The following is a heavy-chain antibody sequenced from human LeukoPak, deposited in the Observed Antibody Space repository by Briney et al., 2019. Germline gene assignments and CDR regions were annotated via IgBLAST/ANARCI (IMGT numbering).Heavy chain of an antibody. CDR1: GGSISSSSYY. V-gene: IGHV4-39*01. Sequence: SETLSLTCTVSGGSISSSSYYWGWIRQPPGKGLEWIGTIYYSGSTYYNSSLKSRVTISVDTSKNQFSLKVSSVTAADTAVYYCARISGYRSNWSIDYWGQGTLVTVSS. CDR2: IYYSGST. D-gene: IGHD6-13*01. CDR3: ARISGYRSNWSIDY. J-gene: IGHJ4*02.